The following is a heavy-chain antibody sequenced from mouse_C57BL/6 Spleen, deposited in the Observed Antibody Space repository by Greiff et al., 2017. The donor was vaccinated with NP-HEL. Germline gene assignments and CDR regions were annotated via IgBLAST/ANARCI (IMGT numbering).Heavy chain of an antibody. CDR2: ISSGSSTI. Sequence: DVKLVESGGGLVKPGGSLKLSCAASGFTFSDYGMHWVRQAPEKGLEWVAYISSGSSTIYYADTVKGRFTISRDNAKNTLFLQMTSLRSEDTAMYYCARSHYYGSRGGYFDVWGTGTTVTVSS. CDR1: GFTFSDYG. J-gene: IGHJ1*03. CDR3: ARSHYYGSRGGYFDV. V-gene: IGHV5-17*01. D-gene: IGHD1-1*01.